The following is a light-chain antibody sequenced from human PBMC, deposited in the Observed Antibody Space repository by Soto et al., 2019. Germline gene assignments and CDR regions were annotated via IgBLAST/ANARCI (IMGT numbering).Light chain of an antibody. V-gene: IGKV1-39*01. J-gene: IGKJ1*01. CDR3: QQSYTTPWT. CDR1: QSIYGY. Sequence: DIQMTQSPSSLSASVGDRVTITCRASQSIYGYLNWFQHKPGKAPDLLIYAASSLQSGVPSRFSGSGSGTDFTLTISSLQPEDFATYFCQQSYTTPWTFGQGTKVENK. CDR2: AAS.